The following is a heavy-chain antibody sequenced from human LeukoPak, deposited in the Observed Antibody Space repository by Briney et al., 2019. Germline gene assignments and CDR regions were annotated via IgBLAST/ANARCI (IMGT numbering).Heavy chain of an antibody. J-gene: IGHJ4*02. CDR2: IYYSGGT. D-gene: IGHD3-9*01. V-gene: IGHV4-59*01. CDR1: GVSISPYY. CDR3: ARVSGSFMTGCVDY. Sequence: KPSETLSLTCTVSGVSISPYYWSWIRQPPGKGLEWIGNIYYSGGTSYNPSLKSRVTISVDTSKNQFSLKLSSVTAADTAVYYCARVSGSFMTGCVDYWGQGNLVTVSS.